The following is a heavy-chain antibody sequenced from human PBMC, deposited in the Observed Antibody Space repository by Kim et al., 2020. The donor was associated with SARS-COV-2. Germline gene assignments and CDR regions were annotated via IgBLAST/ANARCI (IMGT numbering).Heavy chain of an antibody. D-gene: IGHD5-12*01. CDR2: IKSKTDGGTT. Sequence: GGSLRLSCAASGFTFSNAWMSWVRQAPGKGLEWVGRIKSKTDGGTTDYAAPVKGRFTISRDDSKNTLYLQMNSLKTEDTAVYYCTTWGVATRLYYFDYWGQGTLVTVSS. V-gene: IGHV3-15*01. CDR3: TTWGVATRLYYFDY. J-gene: IGHJ4*02. CDR1: GFTFSNAW.